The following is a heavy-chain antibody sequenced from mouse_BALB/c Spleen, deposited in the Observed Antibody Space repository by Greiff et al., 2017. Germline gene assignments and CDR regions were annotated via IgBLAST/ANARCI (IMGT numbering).Heavy chain of an antibody. J-gene: IGHJ3*01. CDR1: GYSFTSYY. V-gene: IGHV1S135*01. D-gene: IGHD2-12*01. CDR2: IDPFNGGT. CDR3: ARDSAWFAY. Sequence: EVKLQESGPELMKPGASVKISCKASGYSFTSYYMHWVKQSHGKSLEWIGYIDPFNGGTSYNQKFKGKATLTVDKSSSTAYMHLSSLTSEDSAVYYCARDSAWFAYWGQGTLVTVSA.